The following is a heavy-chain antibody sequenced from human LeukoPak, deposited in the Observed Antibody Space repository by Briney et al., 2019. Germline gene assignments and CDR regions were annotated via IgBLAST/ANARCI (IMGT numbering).Heavy chain of an antibody. CDR2: ISHDGDNT. Sequence: GGSLRLSCAASGFTVSSNYMSWVRQAPGRGLEWVAVISHDGDNTNSGESVRGRFTLSRDNLKNTLYLQMNSLRAEDTAVYYCAKDRASYYGSGSYSGYWGQGTLVTVSS. D-gene: IGHD3-10*01. J-gene: IGHJ4*02. V-gene: IGHV3-53*01. CDR3: AKDRASYYGSGSYSGY. CDR1: GFTVSSNY.